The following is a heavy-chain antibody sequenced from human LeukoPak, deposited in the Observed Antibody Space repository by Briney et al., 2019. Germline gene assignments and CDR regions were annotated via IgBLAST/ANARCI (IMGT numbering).Heavy chain of an antibody. J-gene: IGHJ4*02. CDR2: IYYRGST. V-gene: IGHV4-39*02. CDR3: ARERSPGGLFDY. Sequence: PSETLSLTCTVSSGSVSSSSYYWGWIRQPPGKGLEWIGNIYYRGSTYYNPSLKSRVTISVDTSKNQFSLKLSSVTAADTAVYYCARERSPGGLFDYWGQGTLVTVSS. CDR1: SGSVSSSSYY. D-gene: IGHD3-10*01.